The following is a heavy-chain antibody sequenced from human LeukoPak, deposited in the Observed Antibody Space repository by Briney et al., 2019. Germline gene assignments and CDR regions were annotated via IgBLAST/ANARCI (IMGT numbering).Heavy chain of an antibody. J-gene: IGHJ4*02. CDR3: ARGRYDWNDVGYFDY. CDR2: IFGNGRTT. D-gene: IGHD1-1*01. V-gene: IGHV3-23*01. CDR1: GFTFSTYA. Sequence: GGSLRLSCAASGFTFSTYAMSWVRQAPGKGLEWVSAIFGNGRTTYSADSVKGRFAISRDNSKNTLYLQMNSLRAEDTAVDYCARGRYDWNDVGYFDYWGQGTLVSVSS.